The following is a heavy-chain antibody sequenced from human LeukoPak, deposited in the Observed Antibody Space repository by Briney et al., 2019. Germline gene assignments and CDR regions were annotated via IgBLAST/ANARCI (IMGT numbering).Heavy chain of an antibody. CDR3: ARVWTSIVYNWFDP. CDR2: INHSGST. V-gene: IGHV4-34*01. D-gene: IGHD6-6*01. J-gene: IGHJ5*02. CDR1: GGSFSGYY. Sequence: SETLSLTCAVYGGSFSGYYWSWIRRPPGKGLEWIGEINHSGSTNYNPSLKSRVTISVDTSKNQFSLKLSSVTAADTAVYYCARVWTSIVYNWFDPWGQGTLSPSPQ.